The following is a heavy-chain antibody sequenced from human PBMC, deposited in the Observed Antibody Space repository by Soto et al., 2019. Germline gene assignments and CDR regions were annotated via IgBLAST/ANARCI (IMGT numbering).Heavy chain of an antibody. Sequence: GESLKISCKGSGYSFAGYWITWVRQKPGKGLEWMGRIDPSDSQTYYSPSFRGHVTISVTKSISTAYLQWSSLKASETAMYYCARPGPLYDAFDIWGQGTMVTVSS. CDR1: GYSFAGYW. J-gene: IGHJ3*02. V-gene: IGHV5-10-1*01. CDR3: ARPGPLYDAFDI. CDR2: IDPSDSQT.